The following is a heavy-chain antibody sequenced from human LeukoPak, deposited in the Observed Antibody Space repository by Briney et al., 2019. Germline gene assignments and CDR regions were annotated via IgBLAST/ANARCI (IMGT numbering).Heavy chain of an antibody. Sequence: GASVKVSCKAPGGTFSSYAISWVRQAPGQGLEWMGGIIPIFGTANYAQKFQGRVTITADKSASTAYMELSSLRSEDTAVYYCARGPYVWGSYRYTPFDYWGQGTLVTVSS. J-gene: IGHJ4*02. V-gene: IGHV1-69*06. CDR3: ARGPYVWGSYRYTPFDY. CDR2: IIPIFGTA. D-gene: IGHD3-16*02. CDR1: GGTFSSYA.